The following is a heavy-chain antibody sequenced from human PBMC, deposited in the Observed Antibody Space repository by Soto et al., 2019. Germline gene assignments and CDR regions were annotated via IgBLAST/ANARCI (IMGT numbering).Heavy chain of an antibody. CDR3: ASAQWIYGLDV. J-gene: IGHJ6*02. Sequence: QVQLVQSGSEVKKPGSSVKVSCKASGGSFSSYGITWVRQVPGQGLEWMGTIIPIFDTANYAQKFQGRVTITADKSTTTGYMELKSLRSEDTAVEYCASAQWIYGLDVWGQGTTVTVSS. CDR2: IIPIFDTA. V-gene: IGHV1-69*06. D-gene: IGHD6-19*01. CDR1: GGSFSSYG.